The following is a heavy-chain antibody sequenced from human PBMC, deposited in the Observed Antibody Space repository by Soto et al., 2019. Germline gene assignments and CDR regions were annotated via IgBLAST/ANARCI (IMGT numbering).Heavy chain of an antibody. V-gene: IGHV3-66*01. CDR3: ARSSGYYPIFDY. J-gene: IGHJ4*02. CDR2: IYSGGST. CDR1: GFTVSSNY. D-gene: IGHD3-22*01. Sequence: EVQLVESGGGLVQPGGSLRLSCAASGFTVSSNYMSWVRQAPGKGLEWVSVIYSGGSTYYADSVKGRFTISRDNSTNTLYLQMNSLRAEDTAVYYCARSSGYYPIFDYWGQGTLVTVSS.